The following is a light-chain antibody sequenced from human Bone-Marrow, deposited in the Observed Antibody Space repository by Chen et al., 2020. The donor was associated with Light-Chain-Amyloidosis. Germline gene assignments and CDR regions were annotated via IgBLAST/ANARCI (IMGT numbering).Light chain of an antibody. CDR1: SSNIGINY. Sequence: QSVLTQPPSASGTPGQRVTISCSGASSNIGINYVYWYQHFTGAAPNLLIHRNNQRPSGVPARFSAAHSGPLALLAIRGLRSVDEADYDCAAWDGSMSDYVFGTGTTVTVL. CDR3: AAWDGSMSDYV. CDR2: RNN. J-gene: IGLJ1*01. V-gene: IGLV1-47*01.